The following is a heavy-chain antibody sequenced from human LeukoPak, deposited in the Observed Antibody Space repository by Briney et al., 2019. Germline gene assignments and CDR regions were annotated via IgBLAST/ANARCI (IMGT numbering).Heavy chain of an antibody. D-gene: IGHD3-22*01. Sequence: ASVKVSCKASGGTFSSYAITWVRQAAGQGLEWKGGIIPIFDTANYAQNFQGRVTITADESTTTAYMELSSLRSEDTAVYYCARVTYYYASSGYYSANYFDPWGQGTLVTVSS. CDR3: ARVTYYYASSGYYSANYFDP. V-gene: IGHV1-69*13. CDR2: IIPIFDTA. J-gene: IGHJ5*02. CDR1: GGTFSSYA.